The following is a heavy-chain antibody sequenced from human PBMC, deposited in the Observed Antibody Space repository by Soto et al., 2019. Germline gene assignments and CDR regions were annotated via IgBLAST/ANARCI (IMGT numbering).Heavy chain of an antibody. J-gene: IGHJ6*02. CDR1: SDSIFSVDSY. V-gene: IGHV4-30-4*02. D-gene: IGHD2-21*02. CDR3: AREGALLFGGNSDYYSTMDV. Sequence: SDTLSLTCALSSDSIFSVDSYCTLIRHPPGKGLEWIGYIYYSGDTSYNPSLKSRVTISIDTSKNQFSLKLISVTAADTAFYYCAREGALLFGGNSDYYSTMDVWGQGTTVS. CDR2: IYYSGDT.